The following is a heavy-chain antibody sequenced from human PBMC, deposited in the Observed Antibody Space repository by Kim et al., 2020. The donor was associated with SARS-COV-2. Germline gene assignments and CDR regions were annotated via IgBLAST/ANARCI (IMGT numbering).Heavy chain of an antibody. CDR2: INHRGNT. CDR1: SGSFSGYY. CDR3: ARVSGRLD. Sequence: SETLSLTCAVYSGSFSGYYWSWIRQTPGKGLEWIGEINHRGNTNYNPSLKSRVSVSVDTSKNQFSLKMNSVTAADTAVYYCARVSGRLDWGQGTLVTVSS. V-gene: IGHV4-34*01. D-gene: IGHD6-25*01. J-gene: IGHJ4*02.